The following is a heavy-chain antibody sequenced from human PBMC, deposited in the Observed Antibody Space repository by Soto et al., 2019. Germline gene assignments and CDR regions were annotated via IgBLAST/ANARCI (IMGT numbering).Heavy chain of an antibody. V-gene: IGHV3-23*01. D-gene: IGHD3-10*01. CDR1: GFTFSSYA. CDR2: ISGSGGST. Sequence: EVQLLESGGGLVQPGGSLRLSCAASGFTFSSYAMSWVRQAPGKGLEWVSAISGSGGSTYYADSVKGRFTISRDNSKNTLDLQMNSRRAEDTAVYYCASAARGYYYYGMDVWGHGTTVTVSS. CDR3: ASAARGYYYYGMDV. J-gene: IGHJ6*02.